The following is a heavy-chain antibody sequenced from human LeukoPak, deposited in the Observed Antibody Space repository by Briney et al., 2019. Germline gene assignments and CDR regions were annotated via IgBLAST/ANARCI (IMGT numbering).Heavy chain of an antibody. J-gene: IGHJ4*02. CDR2: IYPGDSAT. D-gene: IGHD5-24*01. CDR1: GCSFTSYW. Sequence: GESLKISCKGSGCSFTSYWIGWVRQMPGKGLEWMGIIYPGDSATRYSPSFQGKVPISADKSISTAYLQWSSLKASDTAMYYCASAPEREMALTYWGQGTLVTVSS. CDR3: ASAPEREMALTY. V-gene: IGHV5-51*01.